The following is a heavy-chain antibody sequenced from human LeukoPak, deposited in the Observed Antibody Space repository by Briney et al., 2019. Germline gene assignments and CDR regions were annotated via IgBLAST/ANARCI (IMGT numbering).Heavy chain of an antibody. Sequence: PSETLSLTCAVYGGSFSGYYWSWIRQPPGKGLEWIGYIYYSGSTSYNPSLKSRVTISVDTSKNQFSLKLSSVTAADTAVYYCAREGARREPSFSAFDIWGQGTMVTVSS. CDR2: IYYSGST. CDR3: AREGARREPSFSAFDI. J-gene: IGHJ3*02. D-gene: IGHD1-26*01. V-gene: IGHV4-59*01. CDR1: GGSFSGYY.